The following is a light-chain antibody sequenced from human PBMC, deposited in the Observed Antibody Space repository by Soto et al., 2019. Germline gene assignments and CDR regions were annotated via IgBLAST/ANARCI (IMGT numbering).Light chain of an antibody. Sequence: EIVLTQSPGTLSLSPGERATLSCRASQSVDSSYTAWYQQKPGQALRLLIYGASNRATGIPGRFSGTGSGTDFTLTISRLEPEDFAVYYCQQYGTSPPLYTFGQGTKLEI. CDR2: GAS. CDR1: QSVDSSY. CDR3: QQYGTSPPLYT. J-gene: IGKJ2*01. V-gene: IGKV3-20*01.